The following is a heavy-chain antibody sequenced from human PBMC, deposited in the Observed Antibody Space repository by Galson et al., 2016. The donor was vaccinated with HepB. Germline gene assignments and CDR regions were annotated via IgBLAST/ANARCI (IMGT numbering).Heavy chain of an antibody. CDR2: FRPEDGER. V-gene: IGHV1-24*01. CDR1: GYTVSELS. J-gene: IGHJ3*02. Sequence: SVKVSCKVSGYTVSELSMHWVRQAPGKGLEWMGGFRPEDGERIYAQKFQGRATMTEDTSTDTAYMELSSLRSDDTAVYYCARTDHITVVRGVIIGAFDIWGQGTMITVSS. D-gene: IGHD3-10*01. CDR3: ARTDHITVVRGVIIGAFDI.